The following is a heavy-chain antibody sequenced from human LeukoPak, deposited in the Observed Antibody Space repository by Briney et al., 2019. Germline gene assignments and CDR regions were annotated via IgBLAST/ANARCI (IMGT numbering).Heavy chain of an antibody. CDR1: GYSFTTYG. Sequence: ASVKVSCKASGYSFTTYGINRVRQAPGQGLEWMGWISAYNGNTNYAQKFQGRVTMTTDTSTNTAYMELRSLRSDDTAVYYCARVRRELLDYSFDYWGQGTLVTVSS. D-gene: IGHD1-7*01. CDR2: ISAYNGNT. CDR3: ARVRRELLDYSFDY. J-gene: IGHJ4*02. V-gene: IGHV1-18*01.